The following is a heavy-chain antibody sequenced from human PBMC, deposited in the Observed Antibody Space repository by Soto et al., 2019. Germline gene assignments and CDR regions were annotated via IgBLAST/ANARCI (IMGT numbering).Heavy chain of an antibody. J-gene: IGHJ4*02. CDR2: ISSTTNYI. CDR1: GFTFTRYS. V-gene: IGHV3-21*06. Sequence: LRLSCAASGFTFTRYSMNWVRQAPGKGLEWVSSISSTTNYIYYGDSMKGRFTISRDNAKNSLYLEMNSLRAEDMAVYYCARESEDLTSNFDYWGQGTLVTVSS. CDR3: ARESEDLTSNFDY.